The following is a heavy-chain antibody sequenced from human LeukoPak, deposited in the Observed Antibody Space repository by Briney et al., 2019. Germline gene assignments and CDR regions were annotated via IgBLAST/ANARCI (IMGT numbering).Heavy chain of an antibody. V-gene: IGHV1-46*01. CDR2: INPSGGST. J-gene: IGHJ4*02. CDR3: ASRYSGYESFDY. D-gene: IGHD5-12*01. Sequence: ASVKVSCKASGYTFTSYYMHWVRQAPGQGLEWMGIINPSGGSTSYAQKFQGRVTMTRDMSTSTVYMELSSLRSEDTAVYYCASRYSGYESFDYWGQGTLVTVSS. CDR1: GYTFTSYY.